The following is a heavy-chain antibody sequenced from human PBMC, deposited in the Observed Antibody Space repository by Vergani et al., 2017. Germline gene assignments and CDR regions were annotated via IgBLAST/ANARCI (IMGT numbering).Heavy chain of an antibody. J-gene: IGHJ6*02. V-gene: IGHV4-4*07. CDR3: ARDRVVVVAATQDYYYYGMDV. Sequence: QVQLQESGPGLVKPSETLSLTCTVSGGSISSYYWSWIRQPAGKGLEWIGRIYTSRSTNYNPSLKSRVTMSVDTSKNQFSLKLSSVTAADTAVYYCARDRVVVVAATQDYYYYGMDVWGQGTTVTVSS. CDR2: IYTSRST. D-gene: IGHD2-15*01. CDR1: GGSISSYY.